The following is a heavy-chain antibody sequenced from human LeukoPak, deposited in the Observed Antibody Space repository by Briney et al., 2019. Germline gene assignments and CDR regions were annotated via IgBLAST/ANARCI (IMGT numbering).Heavy chain of an antibody. CDR3: AKGRRSRYYYDSSGYQGGTFDI. Sequence: GGSLRLSCAASGFTFSSYAMSWVRQAPGKGLEWVSAISGSGGSTYYADSVKGRFTISRDNSKNTLYLQMNSLRAEDTAVYYCAKGRRSRYYYDSSGYQGGTFDIWGRGTMVTVSS. D-gene: IGHD3-22*01. CDR2: ISGSGGST. CDR1: GFTFSSYA. V-gene: IGHV3-23*01. J-gene: IGHJ3*02.